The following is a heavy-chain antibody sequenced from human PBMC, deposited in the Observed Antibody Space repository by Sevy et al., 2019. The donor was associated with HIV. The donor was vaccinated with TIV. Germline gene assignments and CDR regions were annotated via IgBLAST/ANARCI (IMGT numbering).Heavy chain of an antibody. Sequence: GGSLRLSCAASGFTFSDYYMSWIRQAPGKGLERVSYISSSGSTIYYADSVKGRFTISRDNAKNSLYLQMNSLRAEDRAAYYCARDDVRYYYGSGSYSDGMDGWGQGTTVTVSS. V-gene: IGHV3-11*01. J-gene: IGHJ6*02. D-gene: IGHD3-10*01. CDR3: ARDDVRYYYGSGSYSDGMDG. CDR2: ISSSGSTI. CDR1: GFTFSDYY.